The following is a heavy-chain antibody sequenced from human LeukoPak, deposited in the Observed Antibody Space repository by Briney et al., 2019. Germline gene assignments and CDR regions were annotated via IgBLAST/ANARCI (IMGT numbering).Heavy chain of an antibody. CDR3: ATDYYDSSGRPFDP. D-gene: IGHD3-22*01. CDR2: INPNSGGT. CDR1: GYTFTAYY. J-gene: IGHJ5*02. V-gene: IGHV1-2*02. Sequence: ASVKVSCKASGYTFTAYYTHWVRQAPGQGLEWMGWINPNSGGTNYAQKFQSRVTMTRDTSISTAYVELSRLRSDDTAVYYCATDYYDSSGRPFDPWGQGTLVTVSS.